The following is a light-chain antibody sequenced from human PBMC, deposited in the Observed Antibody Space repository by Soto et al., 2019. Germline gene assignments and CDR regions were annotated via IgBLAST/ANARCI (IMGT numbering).Light chain of an antibody. J-gene: IGKJ2*01. CDR2: DAS. V-gene: IGKV3-11*01. CDR1: QPINTC. Sequence: EVLLTQSPATLSFTPGESATLSCRARQPINTCLGWYQQKSGQSPRLLIYDASNRAADIPARFSASGFGTDFTLTLIALKPEDFGTYYCHNRSNWPTEDTFGHGTKLEI. CDR3: HNRSNWPTEDT.